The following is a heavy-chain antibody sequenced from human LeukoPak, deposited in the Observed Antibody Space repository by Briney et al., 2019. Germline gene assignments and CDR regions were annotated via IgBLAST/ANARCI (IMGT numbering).Heavy chain of an antibody. CDR3: ARMAGRTLDH. CDR2: IFPTGSI. J-gene: IGHJ4*02. Sequence: PSQTLSLTCAVSGGSISTIGYSWSWIRRPPGKGLEWIGYIFPTGSISYSPSLKSRVTISLDRSKNLFSMTLNSVTAADTAVYYCARMAGRTLDHWGQGTLVTVSS. CDR1: GGSISTIGYS. V-gene: IGHV4-30-2*01. D-gene: IGHD1-7*01.